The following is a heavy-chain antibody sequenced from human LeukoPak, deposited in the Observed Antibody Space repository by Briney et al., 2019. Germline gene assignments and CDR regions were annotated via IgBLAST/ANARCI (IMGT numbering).Heavy chain of an antibody. CDR2: IYYSGST. V-gene: IGHV4-39*01. J-gene: IGHJ3*02. D-gene: IGHD5-18*01. CDR1: GGSISSSSYY. CDR3: ARHRGRRYSYGPHDAFDI. Sequence: SETLSLTCTVSGGSISSSSYYWGWIRQPPGKGLEWIGSIYYSGSTYYNPSLKSRVTISVDTSKNQFSLKLSSVTAADTAEYYCARHRGRRYSYGPHDAFDIWGQGTMVTVSS.